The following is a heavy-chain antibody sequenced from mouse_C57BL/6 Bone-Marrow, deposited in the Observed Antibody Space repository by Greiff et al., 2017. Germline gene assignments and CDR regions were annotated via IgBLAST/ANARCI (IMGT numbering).Heavy chain of an antibody. CDR2: INYDGSST. CDR3: ARVRSSHDFSSSRYYFDY. J-gene: IGHJ2*01. D-gene: IGHD1-1*01. V-gene: IGHV5-16*01. Sequence: EVKVVESEGGLVQPGSSMKLSCTASGFTFSDYYMAWVRQVPEKGLEWVANINYDGSSTYYLDSLKSRFIISSDNAKNILYLQLSSLKSEDTATYYGARVRSSHDFSSSRYYFDYWGQGTTLTVSS. CDR1: GFTFSDYY.